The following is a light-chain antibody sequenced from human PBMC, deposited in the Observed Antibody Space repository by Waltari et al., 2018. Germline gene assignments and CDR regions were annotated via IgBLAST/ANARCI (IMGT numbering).Light chain of an antibody. J-gene: IGLJ3*02. CDR3: AAWDDSLNGPV. Sequence: QSVLTQPPSASGPPAQRVIISCSRRSSNIRRNTVNWYQQLPGTAPKLLIYRNDERPSGVPDRFSGSNSGTSASLAISGLQSEDEADYYCAAWDDSLNGPVFGGGTKLTVL. CDR1: SSNIRRNT. CDR2: RND. V-gene: IGLV1-44*01.